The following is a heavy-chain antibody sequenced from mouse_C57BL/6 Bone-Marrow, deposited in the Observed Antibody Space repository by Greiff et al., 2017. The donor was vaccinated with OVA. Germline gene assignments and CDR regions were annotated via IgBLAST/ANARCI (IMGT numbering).Heavy chain of an antibody. V-gene: IGHV1-80*01. CDR2: LSPLPGDP. CDR1: GYAFSSYW. Sequence: VQLQESGAELVKPGASVKISCKASGYAFSSYWMNWVKQRPGQGLECIFLLSPLPGDPPYNGKFKGKATLTADKTSSTAYMQLRSLTDEDSAVYVCARGIYNDYGRFADWGQGTLVTVSA. CDR3: ARGIYNDYGRFAD. D-gene: IGHD2-4*01. J-gene: IGHJ3*01.